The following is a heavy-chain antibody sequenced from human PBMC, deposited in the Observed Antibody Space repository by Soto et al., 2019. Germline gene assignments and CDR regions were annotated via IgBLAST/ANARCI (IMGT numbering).Heavy chain of an antibody. CDR1: GFSLTTTEVA. CDR3: AHSGPIATVAFAY. V-gene: IGHV2-5*02. CDR2: IYWDDDK. J-gene: IGHJ4*02. Sequence: QITLKESGPSLVNPTQSLTLTCSFSGFSLTTTEVAVGWIRQPPGKALEWLALIYWDDDKRYSPSLKGSLTITKDTAKNQVVLTMPNVHPEDTATYFGAHSGPIATVAFAYWGQGILVTVSS. D-gene: IGHD6-13*01.